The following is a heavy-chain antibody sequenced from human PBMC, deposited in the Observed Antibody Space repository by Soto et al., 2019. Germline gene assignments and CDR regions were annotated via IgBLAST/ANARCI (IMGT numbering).Heavy chain of an antibody. CDR2: MNQDGGEK. V-gene: IGHV3-7*01. D-gene: IGHD2-21*01. J-gene: IGHJ6*02. CDR3: ARERVVNYNYGMDV. Sequence: GGSLRLSCAASGFTFSPYWMSWVRQAPGKGLEWVANMNQDGGEKNYVDSVKGRFTISRDNAKSSLFLQMNSLRAEDTAVYYCARERVVNYNYGMDVWGQGTTVTVSS. CDR1: GFTFSPYW.